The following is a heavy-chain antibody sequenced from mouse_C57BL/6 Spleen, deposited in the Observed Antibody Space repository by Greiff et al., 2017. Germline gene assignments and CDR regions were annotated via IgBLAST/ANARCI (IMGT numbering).Heavy chain of an antibody. CDR3: ARHLDGYSEYLGV. D-gene: IGHD2-3*01. Sequence: EVKLMESGGDLVKPGGSLKLSCAASGFTFSSYGMSWVRQTPDKRLEWVATISSGGSYTYYPDSVKGRFTISRDNAKNTLYLQMSSLKSEDTAMYYCARHLDGYSEYLGVWGTGTTVTVTS. V-gene: IGHV5-6*01. CDR2: ISSGGSYT. CDR1: GFTFSSYG. J-gene: IGHJ1*03.